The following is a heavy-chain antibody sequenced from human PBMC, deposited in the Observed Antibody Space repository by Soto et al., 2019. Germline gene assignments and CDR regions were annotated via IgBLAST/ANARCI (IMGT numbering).Heavy chain of an antibody. CDR3: ARDCGTSCHGPGMDV. CDR1: GYTFTSYA. J-gene: IGHJ6*02. V-gene: IGHV1-3*01. Sequence: QVQLVQSGAEVKKPGASVKVSCKASGYTFTSYAMHWVRQAPGQRLEWMGWINAGNGNTKYSQKFQGRVTITRHTSASTAYMELSSLRSEDTAVYYCARDCGTSCHGPGMDVWGQGTTVTVSS. CDR2: INAGNGNT. D-gene: IGHD2-2*01.